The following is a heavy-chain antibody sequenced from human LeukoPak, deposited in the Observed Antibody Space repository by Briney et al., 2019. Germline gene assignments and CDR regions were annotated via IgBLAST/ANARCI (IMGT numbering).Heavy chain of an antibody. CDR1: GFTFSSYS. J-gene: IGHJ3*02. Sequence: PGGSLRLSCAASGFTFSSYSMNWVRQAPGKGLEWVSYISSSSSTIYYADSVKGRFTISRDNAKNSLYLQMNSLRAEDTAVYYCARDLREMATHLLVLGWGAFDIWGQGTMVTVSS. D-gene: IGHD5-24*01. CDR3: ARDLREMATHLLVLGWGAFDI. V-gene: IGHV3-48*01. CDR2: ISSSSSTI.